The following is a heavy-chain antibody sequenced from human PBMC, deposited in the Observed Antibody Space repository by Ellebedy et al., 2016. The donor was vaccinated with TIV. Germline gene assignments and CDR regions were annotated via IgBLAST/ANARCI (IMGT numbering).Heavy chain of an antibody. Sequence: GGFLRLSCAASGFPLGNYAMGWVRQAPGKGLEWVSTISGSGDSIYYADSVRGRFTISRDNSKNTLFLHMDSLRAEDTAVYYCATRPLTMIVLAEYFFDYWGQGTLVTVSS. J-gene: IGHJ4*02. CDR1: GFPLGNYA. V-gene: IGHV3-23*01. D-gene: IGHD3-22*01. CDR2: ISGSGDSI. CDR3: ATRPLTMIVLAEYFFDY.